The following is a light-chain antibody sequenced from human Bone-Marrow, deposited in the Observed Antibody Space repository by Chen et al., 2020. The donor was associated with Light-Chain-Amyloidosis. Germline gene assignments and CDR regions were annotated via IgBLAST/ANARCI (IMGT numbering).Light chain of an antibody. J-gene: IGLJ3*02. CDR1: NIGSTS. Sequence: SFVLTQPSSVSVAPGQTATLACGGNNIGSTSVHWYQRTPGQAPLLVVYDESDRPSGTPERLSGSNSGNTATLTISRVEAGDEADYYCQVWDRSSDRPVFGGGTKLTVL. CDR2: DES. V-gene: IGLV3-21*02. CDR3: QVWDRSSDRPV.